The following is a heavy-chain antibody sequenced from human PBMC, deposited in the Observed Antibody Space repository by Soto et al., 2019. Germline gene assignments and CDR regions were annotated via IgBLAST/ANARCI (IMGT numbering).Heavy chain of an antibody. J-gene: IGHJ6*02. Sequence: QVQLVESGGGVVRPGGSLRLSCAASGFTFSYYPIHWVRQAPGKGLEWLTVISNDGTYKYYADSVKGRFTISRDNSKNTLYLQMAGLRAEDTAGYYCANDPSTTRDHYFRMAVWGQGPTVTVSS. D-gene: IGHD1-1*01. CDR1: GFTFSYYP. V-gene: IGHV3-30*18. CDR2: ISNDGTYK. CDR3: ANDPSTTRDHYFRMAV.